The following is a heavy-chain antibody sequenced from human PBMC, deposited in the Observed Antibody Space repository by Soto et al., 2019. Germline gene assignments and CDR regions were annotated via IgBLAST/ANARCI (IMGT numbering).Heavy chain of an antibody. CDR2: IFWDDDN. Sequence: QITLKESGPPLVKPTQTLTLTCTLSGVSLSTSGVGVGWIRQPPGKALEWLAVIFWDDDNRYSPSLKSRLTINKDTSKNQVVLTVTNMAPADTATYYCAHSQWLKYNWFDPWGQGTLVTVSS. D-gene: IGHD6-19*01. J-gene: IGHJ5*02. V-gene: IGHV2-5*02. CDR1: GVSLSTSGVG. CDR3: AHSQWLKYNWFDP.